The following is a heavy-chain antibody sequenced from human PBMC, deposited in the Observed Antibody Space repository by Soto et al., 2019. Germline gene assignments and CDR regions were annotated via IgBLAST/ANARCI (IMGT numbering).Heavy chain of an antibody. V-gene: IGHV3-64*01. CDR2: ISSNGGST. Sequence: EVQLVESGGGLVQPGGSLRLSCAASGFTFSSYAMHWVRQAPGKGLEYVSAISSNGGSTYYANSVKGRFTISRDNSKNTLYLQMGSLRAEDMAVYYCARGSSSCYGCMDGWGQGTTVTVSS. D-gene: IGHD6-13*01. CDR3: ARGSSSCYGCMDG. J-gene: IGHJ6*02. CDR1: GFTFSSYA.